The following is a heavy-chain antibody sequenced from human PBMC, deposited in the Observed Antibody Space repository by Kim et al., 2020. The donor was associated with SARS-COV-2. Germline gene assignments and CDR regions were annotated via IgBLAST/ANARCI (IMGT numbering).Heavy chain of an antibody. J-gene: IGHJ3*02. CDR3: ARVYSDSSGWYAFDI. CDR1: GYTFTSYD. Sequence: ASVKVSCKASGYTFTSYDINWVRQATGQGLEWMGWMNPNSCNTGYAQKFQGRVTMTRNTSISTAYMELSSLRSEDTAVYYCARVYSDSSGWYAFDIWGQGTMVTVSS. CDR2: MNPNSCNT. D-gene: IGHD6-19*01. V-gene: IGHV1-8*01.